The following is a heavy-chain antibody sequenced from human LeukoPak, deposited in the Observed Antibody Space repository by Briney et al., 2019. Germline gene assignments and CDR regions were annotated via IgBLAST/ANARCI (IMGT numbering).Heavy chain of an antibody. V-gene: IGHV5-51*01. D-gene: IGHD6-13*01. Sequence: GESLKISCKGSGYSFISYWIGWVRQMPGKGLEWMGIIYPGDSDTRYSPSLQGQVTISADKSISTAYLQWSSLKASDTAMYYCARHPAGKQQLQEGFDPWGQGTLVTVSS. J-gene: IGHJ5*02. CDR2: IYPGDSDT. CDR1: GYSFISYW. CDR3: ARHPAGKQQLQEGFDP.